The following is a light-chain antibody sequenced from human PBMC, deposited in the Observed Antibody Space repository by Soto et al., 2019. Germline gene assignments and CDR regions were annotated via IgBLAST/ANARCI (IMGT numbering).Light chain of an antibody. CDR1: SSDVGDYNY. V-gene: IGLV2-8*01. Sequence: QSALTQPPSASGSPGQSVTISCTGTSSDVGDYNYVSWYQQHPGKAPKLMIYEVSKRPSGVPDRFSGSKSGNTASLTVSGLQAEDEADYYCSSYTSSSTLRVFGTGTKLTVL. J-gene: IGLJ1*01. CDR2: EVS. CDR3: SSYTSSSTLRV.